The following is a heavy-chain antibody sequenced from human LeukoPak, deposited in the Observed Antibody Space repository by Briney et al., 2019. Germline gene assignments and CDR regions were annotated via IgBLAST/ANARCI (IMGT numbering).Heavy chain of an antibody. Sequence: PGGSLRLSCAASGFTFSSYAMSWVRQAPGKGLEWVSAISGSGGSTYYADPVKGRFTISRDNSKNTLYLQMNSLRAEDTAVYYCAKDPRAGYYFDYWGQGTLVTVSS. CDR2: ISGSGGST. J-gene: IGHJ4*02. CDR1: GFTFSSYA. CDR3: AKDPRAGYYFDY. D-gene: IGHD3-10*01. V-gene: IGHV3-23*01.